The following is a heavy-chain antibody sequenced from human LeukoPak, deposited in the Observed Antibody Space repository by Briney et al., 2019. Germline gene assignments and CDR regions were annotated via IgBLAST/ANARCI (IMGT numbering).Heavy chain of an antibody. Sequence: SETLSLTCAVYGGSFSGYYWSLIRQPPGKGLEWIGEINHSGSTNYNPSLKSRVTISVDTSKNQFSLKLSSVTAADTAVYYCARNRTSFGVVISGVNWFDPWGQGTLVTVSS. J-gene: IGHJ5*02. CDR1: GGSFSGYY. V-gene: IGHV4-34*01. CDR2: INHSGST. CDR3: ARNRTSFGVVISGVNWFDP. D-gene: IGHD3-3*01.